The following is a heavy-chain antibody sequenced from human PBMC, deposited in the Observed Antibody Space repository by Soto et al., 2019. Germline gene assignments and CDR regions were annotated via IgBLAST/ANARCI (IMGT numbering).Heavy chain of an antibody. D-gene: IGHD6-13*01. J-gene: IGHJ4*02. CDR3: VRRWVFFDY. Sequence: SSETLSLTCVVSRGSVSSSDWWSWVRQPPGKGLEWIGEIYHSGSTNYNPSLNSRVTITVDRSKNQFSLKLSSVTAADTAIYYCVRRWVFFDYWGQGILVTVSS. V-gene: IGHV4-4*02. CDR2: IYHSGST. CDR1: RGSVSSSDW.